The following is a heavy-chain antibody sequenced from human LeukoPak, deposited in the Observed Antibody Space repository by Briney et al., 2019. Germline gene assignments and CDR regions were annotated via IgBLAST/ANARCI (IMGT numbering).Heavy chain of an antibody. CDR1: NYTFTSYG. V-gene: IGHV1-18*01. CDR2: ISAYNGKT. D-gene: IGHD4-17*01. CDR3: ARVDYGDHAQGL. J-gene: IGHJ4*02. Sequence: GASVKVSCKASNYTFTSYGISWVRQAPGQGLEWMGWISAYNGKTNYAQKLQGRVTMTTDTSTSTAYMELRSLRSDDTAVYYCARVDYGDHAQGLWGQGTLVTVSS.